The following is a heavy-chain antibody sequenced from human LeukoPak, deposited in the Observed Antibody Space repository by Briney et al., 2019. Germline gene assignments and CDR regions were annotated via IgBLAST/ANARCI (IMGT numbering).Heavy chain of an antibody. Sequence: GGSLRLSCAASGFTVSSNYMSWVRQAPGKGLEWVSVIYSGGSTYYADSVKGRFTISRHNSKNTLYLQMNSLRAEDTAVYYCARDSGQRGYSSSWPNWYFDLWGRGTLVTVSS. J-gene: IGHJ2*01. CDR2: IYSGGST. V-gene: IGHV3-53*04. D-gene: IGHD6-13*01. CDR3: ARDSGQRGYSSSWPNWYFDL. CDR1: GFTVSSNY.